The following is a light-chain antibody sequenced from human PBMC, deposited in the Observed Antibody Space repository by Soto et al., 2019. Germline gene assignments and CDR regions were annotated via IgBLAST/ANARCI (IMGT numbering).Light chain of an antibody. J-gene: IGKJ3*01. CDR2: NAS. V-gene: IGKV1-33*01. CDR3: QQYDELPFT. CDR1: HDIRNY. Sequence: DIQMTQSPSSLSASVGDRVTITCQASHDIRNYLTWYQQKPGKAPKLLIYNASNLETGVPSGFSGSGSGTDFTFSISSLQPEDIATYYCQQYDELPFTFGPGTKVDIK.